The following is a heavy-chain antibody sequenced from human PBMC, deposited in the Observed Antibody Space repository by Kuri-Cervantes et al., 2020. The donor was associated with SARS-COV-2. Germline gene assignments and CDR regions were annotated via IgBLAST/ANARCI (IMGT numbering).Heavy chain of an antibody. D-gene: IGHD3-10*01. CDR2: IYSGGST. J-gene: IGHJ3*02. CDR3: ARALRPRGDAFDI. V-gene: IGHV3-53*01. CDR1: GFTVSSNY. Sequence: GGSLRLSCAASGFTVSSNYMSWVRQAPGKGLEWVSVIYSGGSTYYADSVKGRFTISRDNSKNTLYLQMNSLRAEDTAVYYCARALRPRGDAFDIWGRGTKVTVSS.